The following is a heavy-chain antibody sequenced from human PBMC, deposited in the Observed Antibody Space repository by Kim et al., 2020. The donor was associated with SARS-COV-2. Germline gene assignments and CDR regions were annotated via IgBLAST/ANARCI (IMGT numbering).Heavy chain of an antibody. CDR1: GGSISSGDYY. Sequence: SETLSLTCTVSGGSISSGDYYWSWIRQPPGKGLEWIGYIYYSGSTYYNPSLKSRVTISVDTSKNQFSLKLSSVTAADTAVYYCARDGPIFGVVSTYYYYGMDVWGQGTTVTVSS. CDR3: ARDGPIFGVVSTYYYYGMDV. V-gene: IGHV4-30-4*01. J-gene: IGHJ6*02. D-gene: IGHD3-3*01. CDR2: IYYSGST.